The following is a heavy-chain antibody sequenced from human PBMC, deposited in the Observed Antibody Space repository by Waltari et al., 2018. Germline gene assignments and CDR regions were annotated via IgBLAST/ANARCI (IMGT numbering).Heavy chain of an antibody. CDR3: AREGGRGPTPYYYYGMDV. CDR1: GFTFSSYE. D-gene: IGHD2-15*01. Sequence: EVQLVESGGGLVQPGGSLRLSCAASGFTFSSYEMNWVRQAPGKGLEWVSYISSSGSTIYYADTVKGRFTISRDNAKNSRYLQMNSLRAEDTAVYYCAREGGRGPTPYYYYGMDVWGQGTTVTVSS. J-gene: IGHJ6*02. V-gene: IGHV3-48*03. CDR2: ISSSGSTI.